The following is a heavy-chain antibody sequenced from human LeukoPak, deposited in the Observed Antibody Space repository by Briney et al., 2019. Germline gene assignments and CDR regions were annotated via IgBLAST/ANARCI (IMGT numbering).Heavy chain of an antibody. Sequence: XXSXXXXRQAPXXGLEWVSYISSSSSTIYYADSVKGRFTISRDNAKNSLYLQMNSLRAEDTAVYYCAGGYSSSWYYYYYYGMDVWGQGTTVTVSS. CDR1: XXS. V-gene: IGHV3-48*01. CDR2: ISSSSSTI. D-gene: IGHD6-13*01. J-gene: IGHJ6*02. CDR3: AGGYSSSWYYYYYYGMDV.